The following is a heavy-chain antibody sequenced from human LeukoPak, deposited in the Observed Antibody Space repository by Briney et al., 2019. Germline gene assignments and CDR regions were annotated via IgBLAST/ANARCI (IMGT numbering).Heavy chain of an antibody. CDR2: ISGQHGKT. V-gene: IGHV1-18*01. CDR1: GYTFNTYG. J-gene: IGHJ4*02. CDR3: ARGGSGWFGALEFDY. Sequence: ASVKVSCKASGYTFNTYGVIWVRQAPGKGFEWLGWISGQHGKTTYAQKFQDRVIMTTDTSTSTAYMELRSLTSDDTGVYFCARGGSGWFGALEFDYWGQRTLVTVSS. D-gene: IGHD3-10*01.